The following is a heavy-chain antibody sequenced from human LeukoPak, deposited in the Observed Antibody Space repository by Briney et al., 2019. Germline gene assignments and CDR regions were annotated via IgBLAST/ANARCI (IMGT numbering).Heavy chain of an antibody. CDR2: IYYSGST. CDR1: GGSISSYY. Sequence: SETLSLTCTVSGGSISSYYWSWIRQPPGKGLEWIGSIYYSGSTYYNPSLKSRVTISVDTSKNQFSLKLSSVTAADSAVYYCARRLAGSSWPFDYWGQGTLVTVSS. CDR3: ARRLAGSSWPFDY. V-gene: IGHV4-59*05. J-gene: IGHJ4*02. D-gene: IGHD6-13*01.